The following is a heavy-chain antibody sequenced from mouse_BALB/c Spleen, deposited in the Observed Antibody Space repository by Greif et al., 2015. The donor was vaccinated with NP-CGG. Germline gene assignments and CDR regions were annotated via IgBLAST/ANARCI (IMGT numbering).Heavy chain of an antibody. CDR1: GFNIKDYY. D-gene: IGHD1-1*01. J-gene: IGHJ4*01. Sequence: VQLQQSGAELVRPGALVKLSCKASGFNIKDYYMHWVKQRPEQGLEWIGWIDPENGNTIYDPKFQGKASITADTSSNTAYLQLSSLTSEDTAVYYCARSGDYGSYYAMDYWGQGTPVTVSS. V-gene: IGHV14-1*02. CDR3: ARSGDYGSYYAMDY. CDR2: IDPENGNT.